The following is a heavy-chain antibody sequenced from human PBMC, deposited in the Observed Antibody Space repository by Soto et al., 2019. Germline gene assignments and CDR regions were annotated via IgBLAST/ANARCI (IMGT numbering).Heavy chain of an antibody. CDR1: GGTFSSYA. V-gene: IGHV1-69*13. Sequence: SVKVSCKASGGTFSSYAISWVRQAPGRGLEWMGGIIPIFGTANYAQKFQGRVTITADESTSTAYMELSSLRSEDTAVYYCARADSSSWLERYYYYYGMDVWGQGTTVTVSS. CDR3: ARADSSSWLERYYYYYGMDV. D-gene: IGHD6-13*01. CDR2: IIPIFGTA. J-gene: IGHJ6*02.